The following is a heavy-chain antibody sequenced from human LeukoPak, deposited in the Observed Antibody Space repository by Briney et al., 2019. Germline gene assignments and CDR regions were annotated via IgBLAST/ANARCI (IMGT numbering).Heavy chain of an antibody. CDR3: ARGRVTMVRGVIMGYYFDY. CDR2: INHSGST. Sequence: PSETLSLTCAVYGGSFSGYYWSWIRQPPGMGLEWIGEINHSGSTNYNPSLKSRVTISVDTSKNQFSLKLSSVTAADTAVYYCARGRVTMVRGVIMGYYFDYWGQGTLVTVSS. D-gene: IGHD3-10*01. J-gene: IGHJ4*02. CDR1: GGSFSGYY. V-gene: IGHV4-34*01.